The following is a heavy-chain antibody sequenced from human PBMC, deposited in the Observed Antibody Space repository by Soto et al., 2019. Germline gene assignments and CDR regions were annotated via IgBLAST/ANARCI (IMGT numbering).Heavy chain of an antibody. CDR1: GYTFTSYG. J-gene: IGHJ4*02. CDR2: ISAYNGNT. V-gene: IGHV1-18*01. D-gene: IGHD3-9*01. Sequence: GASVKVSCKASGYTFTSYGISWVRQAPGQGLEWMGWISAYNGNTNYAQKLQGRVTMTTDTSTSTAYMELRSLRSDDTAVYYCARVTNFDWLLERGYYFDYWGQGTLVTVSS. CDR3: ARVTNFDWLLERGYYFDY.